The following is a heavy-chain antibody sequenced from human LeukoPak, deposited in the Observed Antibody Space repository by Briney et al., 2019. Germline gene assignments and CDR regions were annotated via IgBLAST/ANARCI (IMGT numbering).Heavy chain of an antibody. CDR2: IYPKSGGT. Sequence: ASVKVSCKASGYTFTGYYIYWVRQAPGQGLEWMGWIYPKSGGTNSAQKFQGRVTMTRDTSISTAYMELSRLKFDDTAVYYCARVSTSGYRDWLDPWGQGTLVTVSS. V-gene: IGHV1-2*02. CDR3: ARVSTSGYRDWLDP. CDR1: GYTFTGYY. D-gene: IGHD3-9*01. J-gene: IGHJ5*02.